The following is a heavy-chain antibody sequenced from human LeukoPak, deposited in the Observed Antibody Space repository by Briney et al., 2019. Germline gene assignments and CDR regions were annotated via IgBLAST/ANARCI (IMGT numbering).Heavy chain of an antibody. J-gene: IGHJ4*02. D-gene: IGHD5-12*01. V-gene: IGHV3-15*01. CDR2: IKSKPDGGTT. CDR1: GFTFSNAW. CDR3: TTDSGYDFHDY. Sequence: PGGSLRLSCAASGFTFSNAWMSWVRQAPGRGLEWVGRIKSKPDGGTTDYAAPVKGRFTISRDDSKNTLYLQMNSLKTEDTAVYYCTTDSGYDFHDYWGQGTLVTVSS.